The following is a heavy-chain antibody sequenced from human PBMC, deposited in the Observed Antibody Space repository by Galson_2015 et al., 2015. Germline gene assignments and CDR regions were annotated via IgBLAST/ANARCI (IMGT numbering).Heavy chain of an antibody. Sequence: CAISGDSVSSNSAAWNWIRQSPSRGLEWLGRTYYRSKWYNDYAVSVKSRITINPDTSKNQFSLQLNSVTPEDTAVYYCASTVEGVGFLEWSSLFDPWGQGTLVTVSS. D-gene: IGHD3-3*01. CDR1: GDSVSSNSAA. CDR2: TYYRSKWYN. V-gene: IGHV6-1*01. J-gene: IGHJ5*02. CDR3: ASTVEGVGFLEWSSLFDP.